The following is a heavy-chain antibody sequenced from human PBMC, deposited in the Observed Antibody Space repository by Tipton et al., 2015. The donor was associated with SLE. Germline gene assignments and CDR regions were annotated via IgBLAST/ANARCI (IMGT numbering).Heavy chain of an antibody. CDR2: IYHSGST. CDR3: ARTPYYGSGSYYAFDY. CDR1: GYSISSGYY. D-gene: IGHD3-10*01. J-gene: IGHJ4*02. V-gene: IGHV4-38-2*01. Sequence: TLSLTCAVSGYSISSGYYWGWIRQPPGKGLEWIGSIYHSGSTYYNPSLKSRVTMSVDPPKSQFSLKLSSVTAADTAVYYCARTPYYGSGSYYAFDYWGQGTLVTVSS.